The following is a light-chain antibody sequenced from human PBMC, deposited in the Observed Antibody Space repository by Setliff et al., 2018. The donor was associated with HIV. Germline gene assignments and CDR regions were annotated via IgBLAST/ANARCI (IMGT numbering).Light chain of an antibody. V-gene: IGKV1-5*03. J-gene: IGKJ2*01. CDR2: KAS. CDR1: QIIFSY. Sequence: DIQMTQSPSTLSASVGDRVTITCRASQIIFSYLAWYQQKPGKAPKLLIYKASYLESGVPSRFSGSGSGTEFTLTISSLQPDDFATYYCQQFGSYPYTFGQGTKVDIK. CDR3: QQFGSYPYT.